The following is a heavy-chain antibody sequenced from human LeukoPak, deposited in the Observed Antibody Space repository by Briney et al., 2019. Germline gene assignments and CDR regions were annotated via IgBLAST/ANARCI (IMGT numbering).Heavy chain of an antibody. CDR1: GFTFSSYG. CDR3: AKKKYSSSWAGYYYYYYMDV. CDR2: IRYDGSNK. V-gene: IGHV3-30*02. D-gene: IGHD6-13*01. J-gene: IGHJ6*03. Sequence: GGSLRLSCAASGFTFSSYGMHWVRQAPGKGLEWVAFIRYDGSNKYYADSVKGRFTISRDNSKNTLYLQMNSLRAEDTAVYYCAKKKYSSSWAGYYYYYYMDVWGKGTTVTVSS.